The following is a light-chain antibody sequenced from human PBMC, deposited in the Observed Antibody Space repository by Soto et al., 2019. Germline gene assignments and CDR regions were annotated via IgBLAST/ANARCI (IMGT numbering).Light chain of an antibody. J-gene: IGKJ1*01. CDR2: GAS. CDR3: QQYNNWPPWT. CDR1: QSVDSN. V-gene: IGKV3-15*01. Sequence: EIVLTQSPGRLSSSPRERATLSCRASQSVDSNHLAWYQQRPGQAPRLLIYGASTRATGIPARFSGSGSGTEFTLTISSLQSEDFAVYYCQQYNNWPPWTFGPGTKVDNK.